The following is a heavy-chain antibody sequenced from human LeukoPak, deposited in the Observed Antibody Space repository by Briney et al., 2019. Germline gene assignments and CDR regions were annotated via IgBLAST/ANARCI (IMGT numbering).Heavy chain of an antibody. V-gene: IGHV3-30-3*01. J-gene: IGHJ6*03. D-gene: IGHD4-23*01. Sequence: GGSLRLSCAASGFTFSSYAMHWVRQAPGKGLEWVAVISYDGSNKYYADSVKGRFTISRDNSKNTLYLQMNSLRAEDTAVYYCATGGKGPLPYYYYYMDVWGKGTTVTVSS. CDR1: GFTFSSYA. CDR2: ISYDGSNK. CDR3: ATGGKGPLPYYYYYMDV.